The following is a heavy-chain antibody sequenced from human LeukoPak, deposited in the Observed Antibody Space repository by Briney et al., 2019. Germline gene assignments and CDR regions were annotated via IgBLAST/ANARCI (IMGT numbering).Heavy chain of an antibody. D-gene: IGHD3-22*01. CDR3: ASGSGYYYFDY. Sequence: SVKVSCKASGGTVSSYAISWVRQAPGQGLEWMGGIIPIFGTANYAQRFQGRVTITADESTSTAYMELSSLRSEDTAVYYCASGSGYYYFDYWGQGTLVTVSS. V-gene: IGHV1-69*13. J-gene: IGHJ4*02. CDR1: GGTVSSYA. CDR2: IIPIFGTA.